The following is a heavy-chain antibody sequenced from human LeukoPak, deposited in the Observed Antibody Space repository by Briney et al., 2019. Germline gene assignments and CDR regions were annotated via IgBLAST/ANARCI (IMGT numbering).Heavy chain of an antibody. CDR1: GGSISSYY. CDR3: ARRGGHGGSFDY. J-gene: IGHJ4*02. D-gene: IGHD4-23*01. Sequence: SETLSLTCTVSGGSISSYYWSWIRQAPGKGLEWIGYIYYSGSGSTNYNPSLKSRVSISVDTSKNHFSLKLSSVTAADTAVYYCARRGGHGGSFDYWGQGTLVTVSS. CDR2: IYYSGSGST. V-gene: IGHV4-59*08.